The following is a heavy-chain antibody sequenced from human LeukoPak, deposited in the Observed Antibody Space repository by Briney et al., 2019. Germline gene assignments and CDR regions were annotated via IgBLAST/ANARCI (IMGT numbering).Heavy chain of an antibody. CDR2: IYYSGST. CDR1: GGSISSYY. D-gene: IGHD3-22*01. Sequence: SETPSLTCTVSGGSISSYYWSWIRQPPGKGLEWIGYIYYSGSTNYNPSLKSRVTISVDTSKNQFALKLSSVTAADTAVYYCARGNYDSSGYYQNQFDYWGQGTLVTVSS. CDR3: ARGNYDSSGYYQNQFDY. V-gene: IGHV4-59*01. J-gene: IGHJ4*02.